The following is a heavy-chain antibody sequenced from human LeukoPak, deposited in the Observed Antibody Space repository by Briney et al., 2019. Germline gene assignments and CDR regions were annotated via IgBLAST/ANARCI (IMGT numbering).Heavy chain of an antibody. CDR2: IYYSGST. D-gene: IGHD2-15*01. V-gene: IGHV4-59*01. CDR3: ASTAGSGGYLDY. Sequence: SETLSLTCTVSGGSISSYYWSWIRQPPGKGLEWIGYIYYSGSTNYNPSLKSRVTISADTSKNQLSLKLSSVTAADTAVYYCASTAGSGGYLDYWGQGTLVTVSS. J-gene: IGHJ4*02. CDR1: GGSISSYY.